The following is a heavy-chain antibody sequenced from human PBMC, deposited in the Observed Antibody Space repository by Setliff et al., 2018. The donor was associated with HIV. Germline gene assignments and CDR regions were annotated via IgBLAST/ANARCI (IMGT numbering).Heavy chain of an antibody. J-gene: IGHJ4*02. D-gene: IGHD5-12*01. V-gene: IGHV1-69*05. CDR2: IPPLFETT. Sequence: SVKVSCKASGYTFSGSRINWWRQAPGQGFEWVVGIPPLFETTTYAQTFQGRVAITTGESTSTTYMELCSLRSDYTAVYYCARGQVVGYTHSGIELWGQGTLVTVSS. CDR3: ARGQVVGYTHSGIEL. CDR1: GYTFSGSR.